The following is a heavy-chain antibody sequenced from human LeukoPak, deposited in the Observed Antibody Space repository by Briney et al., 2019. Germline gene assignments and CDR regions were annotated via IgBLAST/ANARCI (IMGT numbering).Heavy chain of an antibody. CDR2: TSAHNDDT. V-gene: IGHV1-18*01. Sequence: GASVNVSCTASGYTFTSYGISWVRQAPGQGLEGMGWTSAHNDDTNYAETFQGRLTMTTDISTSTAYMELTSLRSDDTAVYYCARDWDSRNDYFDPWGQGTLVIVSS. J-gene: IGHJ4*02. CDR1: GYTFTSYG. D-gene: IGHD1-1*01. CDR3: ARDWDSRNDYFDP.